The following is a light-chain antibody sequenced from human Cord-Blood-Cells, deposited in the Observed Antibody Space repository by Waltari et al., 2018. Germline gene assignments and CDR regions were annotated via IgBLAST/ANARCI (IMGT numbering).Light chain of an antibody. CDR2: AAS. V-gene: IGKV1-8*01. CDR1: QGISSY. Sequence: AIRITQSPSSLSASTGDRVTITCRASQGISSYLAWYQQKPEKAPKLLIYAASTLQSGVPSRFSGSGSGTDFTLTISCLQSEDLATYYCQQYYSYPWTFGQGTKVEIK. CDR3: QQYYSYPWT. J-gene: IGKJ1*01.